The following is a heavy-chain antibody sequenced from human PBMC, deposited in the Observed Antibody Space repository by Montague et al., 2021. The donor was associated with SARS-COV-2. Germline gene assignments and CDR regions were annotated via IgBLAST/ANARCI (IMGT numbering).Heavy chain of an antibody. D-gene: IGHD3-3*01. Sequence: SETLSLTCIVSGGSVSSYYWSWIRQSPGKGLQWLGYIYYSGSTDYNPSLKSRVTMSVDTSKNQLSLRLNSVTTADTAVYFCARAGGFYDYWSGYSSSAGFFDPWGQGILVTVSS. CDR2: IYYSGST. V-gene: IGHV4-59*02. J-gene: IGHJ5*02. CDR3: ARAGGFYDYWSGYSSSAGFFDP. CDR1: GGSVSSYY.